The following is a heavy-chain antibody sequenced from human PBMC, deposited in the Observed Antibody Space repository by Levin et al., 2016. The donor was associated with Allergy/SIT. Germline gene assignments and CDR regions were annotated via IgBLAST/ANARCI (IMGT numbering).Heavy chain of an antibody. CDR3: ARDGRWLQSGPGYYFDY. D-gene: IGHD5-24*01. Sequence: WVRQAPGQGLEWMGIINPSGGSTSYAQKFQGRVTMTRDTSTSTVYMELSSLRSEDTAVYYCARDGRWLQSGPGYYFDYWGQGTLVTVSS. V-gene: IGHV1-46*03. J-gene: IGHJ4*02. CDR2: INPSGGST.